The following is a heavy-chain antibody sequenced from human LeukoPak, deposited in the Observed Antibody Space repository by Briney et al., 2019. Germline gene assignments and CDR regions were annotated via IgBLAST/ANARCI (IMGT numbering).Heavy chain of an antibody. J-gene: IGHJ4*02. Sequence: SETLSLTCTVSGGSISSYYWSWIRQPPGKGLEWIGYIYYSGSTNYNPSLKSRVTISVDTSKNQFSLKLSSVTAADTAVYYCARLYDSDLYFDYWGQGTLVTVSS. CDR3: ARLYDSDLYFDY. CDR2: IYYSGST. D-gene: IGHD3-22*01. V-gene: IGHV4-59*12. CDR1: GGSISSYY.